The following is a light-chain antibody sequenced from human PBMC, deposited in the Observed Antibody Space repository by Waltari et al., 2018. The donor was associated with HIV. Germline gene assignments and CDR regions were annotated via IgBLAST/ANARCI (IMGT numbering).Light chain of an antibody. J-gene: IGLJ2*01. V-gene: IGLV1-40*03. Sequence: QSVLTQPPSVSGAPGQRVTISCSGSSNIGAGYDVQWYQQLPRTHPKLSICVANNRPSGVPDRCSGSKSGASASLVIDGLQDEDEGDYYGQSYDNTVSDSVVFGGGTRVTVL. CDR3: QSYDNTVSDSVV. CDR2: VAN. CDR1: SNIGAGYD.